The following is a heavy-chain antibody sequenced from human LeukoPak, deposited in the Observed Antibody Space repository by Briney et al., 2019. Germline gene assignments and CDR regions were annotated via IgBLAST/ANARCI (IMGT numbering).Heavy chain of an antibody. CDR2: ISSSSSTI. J-gene: IGHJ5*02. CDR3: ARDFCSGGSCYTFNWFDP. V-gene: IGHV3-48*02. CDR1: GFTFSSYS. D-gene: IGHD2-15*01. Sequence: GGSLRLSCAASGFTFSSYSMNWVRQAPGKGLEWVSYISSSSSTIYYADSVKGRFTISRDNAKNSLYLQMNSLRDEDTAVYYCARDFCSGGSCYTFNWFDPWGQGTLVTVFS.